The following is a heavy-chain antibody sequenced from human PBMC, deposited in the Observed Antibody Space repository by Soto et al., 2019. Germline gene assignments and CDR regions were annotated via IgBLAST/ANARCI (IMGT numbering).Heavy chain of an antibody. D-gene: IGHD3-22*01. J-gene: IGHJ4*02. V-gene: IGHV3-11*01. Sequence: VGSLRLSCAASGFTFSDYYMSWIRQAPGKGLEWVSYISSSGSIIYYADSVKGRFTISRDNAKNSLYLQMNSLRAEDTAMYYCARDLGYYDSSGYFDYWGQGTLVTVSS. CDR2: ISSSGSII. CDR3: ARDLGYYDSSGYFDY. CDR1: GFTFSDYY.